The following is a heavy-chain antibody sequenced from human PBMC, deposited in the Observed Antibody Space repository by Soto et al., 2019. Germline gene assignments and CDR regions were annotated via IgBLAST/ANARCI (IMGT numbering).Heavy chain of an antibody. J-gene: IGHJ6*02. CDR1: GYTFTSYG. V-gene: IGHV1-18*01. Sequence: GASVKVSCKASGYTFTSYGISWVRQAPGQGLEWMGWISAYNGNTNYAQKLQGRVTMTTDTSTSTAYMELRSLRSDDTAVYYCAGDGTYVLRFLEWLFGNMDVWGQGTTVTV. CDR2: ISAYNGNT. CDR3: AGDGTYVLRFLEWLFGNMDV. D-gene: IGHD3-3*01.